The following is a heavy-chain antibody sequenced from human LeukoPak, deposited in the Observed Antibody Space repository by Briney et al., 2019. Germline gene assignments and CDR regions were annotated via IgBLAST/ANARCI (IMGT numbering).Heavy chain of an antibody. CDR1: GYTFTDYY. Sequence: RASVKVSCKASGYTFTDYYMHWVRQAPGQGLEWRGWINPNSGGTNYAQKFQGRVTMTRDTSISTAYMELSRLRSDDTAVYYCARVKDRISMVRGVLSPQNYYYYYMDVWGKGTTVTVSS. CDR2: INPNSGGT. J-gene: IGHJ6*03. CDR3: ARVKDRISMVRGVLSPQNYYYYYMDV. V-gene: IGHV1-2*02. D-gene: IGHD3-10*01.